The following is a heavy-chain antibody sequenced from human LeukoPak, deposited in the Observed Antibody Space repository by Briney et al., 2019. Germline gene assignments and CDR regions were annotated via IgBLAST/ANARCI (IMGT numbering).Heavy chain of an antibody. J-gene: IGHJ4*02. CDR1: GYTFTGCY. CDR3: ARVRELTGLPY. Sequence: ASVKVSCKTSGYTFTGCYMHWVRQAPGQGLEWMAWINPNSGVTNYAQKFQGRVTVTTDTSIRTAYMELSRLKSDDTGVYFCARVRELTGLPYWGQGTLVTVSS. CDR2: INPNSGVT. V-gene: IGHV1-2*02. D-gene: IGHD1-20*01.